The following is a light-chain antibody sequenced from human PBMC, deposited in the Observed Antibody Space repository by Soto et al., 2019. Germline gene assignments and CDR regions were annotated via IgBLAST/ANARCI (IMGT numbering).Light chain of an antibody. CDR1: QSVRSSS. J-gene: IGKJ1*01. CDR2: GAS. V-gene: IGKV3-20*01. Sequence: EIVLTQSPGTLSLSPGERASLSCRASQSVRSSSLAWYQQKPGQPPRLLIYGASSRATGIPDWFSGSGSGTDFTLTISRLEPEDFAVYFCQQYGDSPDTDRWTFGPGTKVEIK. CDR3: QQYGDSPDTDRWT.